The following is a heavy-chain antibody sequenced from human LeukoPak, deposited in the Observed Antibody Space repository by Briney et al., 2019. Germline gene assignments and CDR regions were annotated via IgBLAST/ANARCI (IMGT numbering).Heavy chain of an antibody. V-gene: IGHV4-59*01. J-gene: IGHJ6*03. CDR2: IYYSGGT. Sequence: SETLSLTCTVSGGSISSYYWSWIRQPPGKGLEWIGYIYYSGGTNYNSSLKSRVTISVVTSKNQFSLKLSSVTAADTAVYYCASGYYLSSYYYYYMDVWGKGTTVTVSS. CDR3: ASGYYLSSYYYYYMDV. D-gene: IGHD3-3*01. CDR1: GGSISSYY.